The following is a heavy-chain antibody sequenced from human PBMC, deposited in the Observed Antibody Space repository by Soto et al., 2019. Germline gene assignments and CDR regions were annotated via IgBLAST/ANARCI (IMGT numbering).Heavy chain of an antibody. Sequence: GGSLRLSCAASGFTFSSYWMSWVRQAPGKGLEWVANIKQDGSEKYYVDSVKGRFTISRDNAKNSLYLQMNSLRAEDTAVYYCAGLGYCSSTSCYAVDYWGQGTLVTVSS. V-gene: IGHV3-7*01. CDR3: AGLGYCSSTSCYAVDY. CDR1: GFTFSSYW. J-gene: IGHJ4*02. CDR2: IKQDGSEK. D-gene: IGHD2-2*01.